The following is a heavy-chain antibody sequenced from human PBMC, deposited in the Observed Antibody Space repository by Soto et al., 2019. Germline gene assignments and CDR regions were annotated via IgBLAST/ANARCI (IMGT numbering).Heavy chain of an antibody. CDR2: LWYDGGIK. Sequence: QVQLVESGGGVVQPGRSLRLSCAASGFTFSRNGMHWVRQAPGKGLEWVALLWYDGGIKYYADSVKGRFTISRDNSKNTLYLQMNSLRVEDTAVSYCARSIAAPDAFDIWGQGTVVTVSS. CDR3: ARSIAAPDAFDI. V-gene: IGHV3-33*01. CDR1: GFTFSRNG. J-gene: IGHJ3*02. D-gene: IGHD6-13*01.